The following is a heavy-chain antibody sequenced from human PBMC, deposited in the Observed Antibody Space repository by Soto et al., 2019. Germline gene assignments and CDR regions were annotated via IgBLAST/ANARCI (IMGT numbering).Heavy chain of an antibody. Sequence: LRLSCAASGFTVSSNYMSWVRQAPGKGLEWVSVIYSGGSTYYADSVKGRFTISRDNSKNTLYLQMNSLRAEDTAVYYCARDLKGYCSSTSCSYYYYGMDVWGQGTTVTVSS. J-gene: IGHJ6*02. D-gene: IGHD2-2*01. CDR2: IYSGGST. CDR3: ARDLKGYCSSTSCSYYYYGMDV. CDR1: GFTVSSNY. V-gene: IGHV3-53*01.